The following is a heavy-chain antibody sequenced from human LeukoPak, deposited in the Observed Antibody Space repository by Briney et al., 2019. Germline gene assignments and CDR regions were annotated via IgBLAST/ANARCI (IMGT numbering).Heavy chain of an antibody. D-gene: IGHD3-22*01. CDR2: INHSGST. Sequence: PSETLSLTCAVYGGSFSGYYWSWIRQPPGKGLEWIGEINHSGSTNYNPSLKSRVTISVDTSKNQFSLKLSSVTAADTAVYYCAREGGNYYDSSGYLHWGQGTLVTVSS. J-gene: IGHJ4*02. V-gene: IGHV4-34*01. CDR3: AREGGNYYDSSGYLH. CDR1: GGSFSGYY.